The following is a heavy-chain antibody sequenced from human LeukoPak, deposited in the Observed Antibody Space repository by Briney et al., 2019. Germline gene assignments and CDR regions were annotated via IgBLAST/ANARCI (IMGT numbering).Heavy chain of an antibody. Sequence: SVKVSCKASGGTFSSYAISWVRQAPGQGLEWMGGIIPIFGTANYAQKFQGRVTITTDESTSTAYMELSSLRSEDTAVYYCAHAWAAAGTVEFDPWGQGTLVTVSS. CDR1: GGTFSSYA. CDR3: AHAWAAAGTVEFDP. J-gene: IGHJ5*02. CDR2: IIPIFGTA. D-gene: IGHD6-13*01. V-gene: IGHV1-69*05.